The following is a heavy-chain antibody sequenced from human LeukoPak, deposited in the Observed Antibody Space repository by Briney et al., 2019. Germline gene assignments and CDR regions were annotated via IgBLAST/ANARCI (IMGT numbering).Heavy chain of an antibody. D-gene: IGHD3-16*01. CDR3: ATGEVPGYSGGYYVAY. J-gene: IGHJ4*02. CDR2: FDPEDGET. V-gene: IGHV1-24*01. CDR1: GYTLTELS. Sequence: ASVKVSCKVSGYTLTELSMHWVRQAPGKGLEWMGGFDPEDGETIYAQKFQGRVTMTEDTSTDTAYMELSSLRSEDTAVYYCATGEVPGYSGGYYVAYWGQGTLVTVSS.